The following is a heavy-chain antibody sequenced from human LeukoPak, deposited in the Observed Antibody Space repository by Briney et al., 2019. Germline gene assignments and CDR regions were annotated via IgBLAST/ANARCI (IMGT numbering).Heavy chain of an antibody. CDR2: IIPNSGGT. CDR3: HYYYYGMDV. J-gene: IGHJ6*02. Sequence: GASVTVSCKASGYTFTGYYMHWVRQAPGQGLEWMGWIIPNSGGTNYAQKFQGRVTMTRDTSISTAYMELSRLRFDDTAVYYCHYYYYGMDVWGQGTTVTVSS. V-gene: IGHV1-2*02. CDR1: GYTFTGYY.